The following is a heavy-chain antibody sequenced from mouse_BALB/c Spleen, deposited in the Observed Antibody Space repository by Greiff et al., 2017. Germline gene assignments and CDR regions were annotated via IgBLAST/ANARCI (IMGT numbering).Heavy chain of an antibody. CDR2: ISYSGST. CDR3: ARYYYYGYYFDY. CDR1: GDSITSGY. Sequence: EVKLQESGPSLVKPSQTLSLTCSVTGDSITSGYWNWIRKFPGNKLEYMGYISYSGSTYYNPSLKSRISITRDTSKNQYYLQLNSVTTEDTATYYCARYYYYGYYFDYWGQGTTLTVSS. D-gene: IGHD1-1*01. V-gene: IGHV3-8*02. J-gene: IGHJ2*01.